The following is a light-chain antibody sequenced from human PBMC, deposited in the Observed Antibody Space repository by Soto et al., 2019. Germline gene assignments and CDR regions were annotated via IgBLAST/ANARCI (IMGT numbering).Light chain of an antibody. CDR1: QSVLYSSNNKNY. CDR2: WAS. Sequence: DIVMTQSPDSLAVSLGERATINCKSSQSVLYSSNNKNYLAWYQQKPGQPPKLLIYWASTRESGVPDRFSGSGSETDFTLTISSLQAEDVAVYCCLQYYSMPLTFGGGTKVEIK. V-gene: IGKV4-1*01. CDR3: LQYYSMPLT. J-gene: IGKJ4*01.